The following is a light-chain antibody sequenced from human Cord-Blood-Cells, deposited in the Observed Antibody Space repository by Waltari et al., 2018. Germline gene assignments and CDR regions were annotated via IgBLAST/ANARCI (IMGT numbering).Light chain of an antibody. J-gene: IGLJ3*02. V-gene: IGLV2-14*01. CDR1: SSDVGGYND. Sequence: QSALTQPASVSGSPGQSITIPSTGTSSDVGGYNDVPWYQQHPGKAPKLMIYDVSKRPSGVSNRFSGSKSGNTASLTISGLQAEDEADYYCSSYPSSSTRVFGGGTKLTVL. CDR3: SSYPSSSTRV. CDR2: DVS.